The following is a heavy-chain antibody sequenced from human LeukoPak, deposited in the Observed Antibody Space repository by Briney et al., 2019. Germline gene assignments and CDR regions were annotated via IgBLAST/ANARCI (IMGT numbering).Heavy chain of an antibody. J-gene: IGHJ4*02. D-gene: IGHD3-10*01. V-gene: IGHV3-48*04. CDR1: GFTFSSYS. CDR2: ISSGSSTI. Sequence: GGSLRLSCAASGFTFSSYSMKWVRQAPGKGLDWLSYISSGSSTIYYADSVKGRFTISRDNTKKTLYLEMNSLRAEDTAVYFCARDRGYFDYWGQGTLATVSS. CDR3: ARDRGYFDY.